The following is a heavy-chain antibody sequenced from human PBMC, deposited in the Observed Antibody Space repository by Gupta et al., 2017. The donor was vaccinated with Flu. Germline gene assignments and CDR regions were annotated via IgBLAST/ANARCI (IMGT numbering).Heavy chain of an antibody. J-gene: IGHJ6*03. V-gene: IGHV4-34*01. D-gene: IGHD3-16*01. CDR2: INHSGST. Sequence: PPGKGLEWIGEINHSGSTDYNPSLKSRVSISVDTSKNQFSLTVRSVTAADTAVYYCARSYSEGGTRYSYMDVWGIGTTVTVSS. CDR3: ARSYSEGGTRYSYMDV.